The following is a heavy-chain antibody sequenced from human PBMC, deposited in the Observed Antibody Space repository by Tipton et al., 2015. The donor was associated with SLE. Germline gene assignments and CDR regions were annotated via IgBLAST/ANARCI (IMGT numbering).Heavy chain of an antibody. CDR2: ISWNSGSI. J-gene: IGHJ5*02. V-gene: IGHV3-9*01. D-gene: IGHD6-13*01. Sequence: SLRLSCAASGFTFDDYAMHWVRQAPGKGLEWVSGISWNSGSIGYADSVKGRFTISRGNTKNSLYLQMNSLRPEDTALYYCARGSSWSDHWGQGTLVTVSS. CDR1: GFTFDDYA. CDR3: ARGSSWSDH.